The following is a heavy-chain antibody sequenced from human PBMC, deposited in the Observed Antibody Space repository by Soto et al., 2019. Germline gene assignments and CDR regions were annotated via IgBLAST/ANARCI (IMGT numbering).Heavy chain of an antibody. CDR3: AREGDDILTGYSKGYYYGMDV. V-gene: IGHV4-4*02. D-gene: IGHD3-9*01. CDR1: GGSLSSSNW. CDR2: IYHSWST. Sequence: SETLSRTCAVSGGSLSSSNWWSWVRQPPGKGVEWIGEIYHSWSTNYNPSLKSRVTISVDKSKNQFSLKLSSVTAADTAVYYCAREGDDILTGYSKGYYYGMDVWGQGTTVTVSS. J-gene: IGHJ6*02.